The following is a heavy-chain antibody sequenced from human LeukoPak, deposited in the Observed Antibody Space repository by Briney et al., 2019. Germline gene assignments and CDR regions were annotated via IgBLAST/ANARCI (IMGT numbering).Heavy chain of an antibody. V-gene: IGHV3-9*03. Sequence: PGGSLRLSCAASGFTFDDYAMHWVRQAPGKGLEWVSGISWNSGSIGYADSVKGRFTISRDNAKNSLYLQMNSLRAEDMALYYCASSSALPDAFDIWGQGTMVTVSS. CDR3: ASSSALPDAFDI. J-gene: IGHJ3*02. CDR1: GFTFDDYA. CDR2: ISWNSGSI. D-gene: IGHD6-19*01.